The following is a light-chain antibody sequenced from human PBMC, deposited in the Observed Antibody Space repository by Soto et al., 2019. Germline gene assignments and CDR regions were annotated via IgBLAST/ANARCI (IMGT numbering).Light chain of an antibody. CDR2: AAS. CDR1: QGISSY. CDR3: QQYYSYPWT. V-gene: IGKV1-8*01. J-gene: IGKJ1*01. Sequence: AIRMTQSPSSFSASTGDRVTITCRASQGISSYLAWYQQKPGKAPKLLIYAASTLQSGVPSRFSGSASGTDFTLTISCLQSEDFATYYCQQYYSYPWTFGQGTKMDIK.